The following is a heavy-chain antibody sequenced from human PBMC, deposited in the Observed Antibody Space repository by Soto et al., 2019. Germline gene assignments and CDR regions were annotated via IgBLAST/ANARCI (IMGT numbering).Heavy chain of an antibody. CDR1: VGTFSSYA. CDR2: IIPIFGTA. J-gene: IGHJ6*02. D-gene: IGHD6-13*01. Sequence: GASVKVSCKASVGTFSSYAISWVRQAPGQGLEWMGGIIPIFGTANYAQKFQGRVTITADESTITAYMELSSLRSEDTAVYYCARKKGSRNYYGMDVWGQGTTVTVSS. V-gene: IGHV1-69*13. CDR3: ARKKGSRNYYGMDV.